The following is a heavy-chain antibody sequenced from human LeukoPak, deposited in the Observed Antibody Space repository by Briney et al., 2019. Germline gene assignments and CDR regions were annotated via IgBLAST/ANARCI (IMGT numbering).Heavy chain of an antibody. V-gene: IGHV4-31*03. CDR3: ARDHDSSDAFDI. CDR1: GGSISSGGYY. D-gene: IGHD3-22*01. CDR2: IYYGGST. Sequence: PSETLSLTCTVSGGSISSGGYYWSWIRQHPGKGLEWIGYIYYGGSTDYNPSLKSRVIISVDTSKKQFSLKLSSVTAADTAVYYCARDHDSSDAFDIWGQGTMVTVSS. J-gene: IGHJ3*02.